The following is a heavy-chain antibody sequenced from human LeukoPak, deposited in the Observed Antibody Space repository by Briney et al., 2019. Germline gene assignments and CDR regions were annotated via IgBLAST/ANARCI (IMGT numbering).Heavy chain of an antibody. J-gene: IGHJ4*02. Sequence: ASLTVSCKASGYTFSSYGISWVRQAPGQGLEWMGWISAYNGNTNFAQEFQGRVTMTTDTSTSTASVELRSLRSDDTAVYYCARDQGIYNHRIIDSWGQGTLVTVSS. CDR3: ARDQGIYNHRIIDS. D-gene: IGHD5-12*01. V-gene: IGHV1-18*01. CDR1: GYTFSSYG. CDR2: ISAYNGNT.